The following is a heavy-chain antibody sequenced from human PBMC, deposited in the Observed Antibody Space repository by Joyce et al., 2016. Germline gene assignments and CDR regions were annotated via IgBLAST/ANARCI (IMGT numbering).Heavy chain of an antibody. J-gene: IGHJ4*02. CDR2: SSWHRGNS. CDR1: GFTFDDYA. D-gene: IGHD6-19*01. V-gene: IGHV3-9*01. CDR3: AKGQPRSVWFEYYFDY. Sequence: EVQLVESGGGLVQLGESLRLSCVGSGFTFDDYAMHWVRQGPGEGLEWVSGSSWHRGNSGYGDSVKGRFTVSRDNAKNSLYLQMDSLKVEDTALYYCAKGQPRSVWFEYYFDYWGQGILVTVSS.